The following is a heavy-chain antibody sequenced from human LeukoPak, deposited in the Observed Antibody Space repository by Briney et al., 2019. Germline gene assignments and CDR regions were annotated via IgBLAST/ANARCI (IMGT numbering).Heavy chain of an antibody. J-gene: IGHJ4*02. CDR1: GGSINSNNYY. CDR2: IYSSGSA. V-gene: IGHV4-39*01. Sequence: SSETLSLTCTVSGGSINSNNYYWGWIRQPPGKGLEWIGSIYSSGSAYYNPSLKSRVTISVDTSKNQFSLRLSSVTAADTAVYYCQSRYLEWLLEYWGQGTLVTVSS. CDR3: QSRYLEWLLEY. D-gene: IGHD3-3*01.